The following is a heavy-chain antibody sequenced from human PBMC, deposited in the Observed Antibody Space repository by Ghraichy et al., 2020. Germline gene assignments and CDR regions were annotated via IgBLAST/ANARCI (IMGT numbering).Heavy chain of an antibody. CDR1: GFTFSNAW. CDR2: IKSKTDGGTT. D-gene: IGHD3-3*01. Sequence: GGSLRLSCAASGFTFSNAWMNWVRQAPGKGLEWVGRIKSKTDGGTTDYAAPVKGRFTISRDDSKNTLYLQMNSLKTEDTAVYYCTTDLKWITIFGVVTSAGDYWGQGTLVTVSS. V-gene: IGHV3-15*07. CDR3: TTDLKWITIFGVVTSAGDY. J-gene: IGHJ4*02.